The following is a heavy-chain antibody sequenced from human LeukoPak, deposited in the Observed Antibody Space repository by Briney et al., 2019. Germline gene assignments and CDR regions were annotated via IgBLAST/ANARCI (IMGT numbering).Heavy chain of an antibody. Sequence: ASVKVSCKASGYTFTGYYMHWVRQAPGQGLEWMGRINPNSGGTNYAQKFQGRVTMTRDTSISTAYMELSRLRSDDTAVYYCARDTSSVPGSSWYWDYRGQGTLVTVSS. CDR2: INPNSGGT. J-gene: IGHJ4*02. CDR1: GYTFTGYY. CDR3: ARDTSSVPGSSWYWDY. D-gene: IGHD6-13*01. V-gene: IGHV1-2*06.